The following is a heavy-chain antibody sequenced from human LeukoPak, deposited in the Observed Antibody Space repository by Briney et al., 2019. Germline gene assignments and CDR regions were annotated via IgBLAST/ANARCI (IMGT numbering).Heavy chain of an antibody. J-gene: IGHJ4*02. CDR2: IRFDGSNR. V-gene: IGHV3-30*02. Sequence: GGSLRLSCAASGFTFSSYGMHWVRQAPGKGLEWVAFIRFDGSNRYSADSVKGRFTISRDNSKNTLFLQMNGLRPDDTAVFYCAKDTAAYDSSAYYNPYIDYWGQGTLVTVSS. D-gene: IGHD3-22*01. CDR1: GFTFSSYG. CDR3: AKDTAAYDSSAYYNPYIDY.